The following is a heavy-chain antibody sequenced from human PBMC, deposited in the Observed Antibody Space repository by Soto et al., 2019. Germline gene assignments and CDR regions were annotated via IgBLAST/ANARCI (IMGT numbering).Heavy chain of an antibody. V-gene: IGHV4-4*02. D-gene: IGHD3-10*01. Sequence: SETLSLTCAVSGGSISSSNWWSWVRQPPGKGLEWIGEIYHSGSTNYNPSLKSRVTISVDKPKNQFSLKLSSVTAADTAVYYCARLPYYYGSGSYYNGDAFDIWGQGTMVTVSS. CDR3: ARLPYYYGSGSYYNGDAFDI. CDR2: IYHSGST. J-gene: IGHJ3*02. CDR1: GGSISSSNW.